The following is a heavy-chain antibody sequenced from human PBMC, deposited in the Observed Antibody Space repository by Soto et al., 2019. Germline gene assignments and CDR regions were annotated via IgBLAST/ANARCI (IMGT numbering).Heavy chain of an antibody. Sequence: QVQLVQSGAEVKKPGASVKVSCKASGYTFTSYGISWVRQAPGQGLEWMGWISAYNGNTNYAQKLQGRVTMTTDTSTSTAYMELRSLRSDDTAVYYGSRLDVDTEHLSSAHYGMDVWGQGTTVTVSS. CDR2: ISAYNGNT. V-gene: IGHV1-18*01. J-gene: IGHJ6*02. CDR1: GYTFTSYG. D-gene: IGHD5-18*01. CDR3: SRLDVDTEHLSSAHYGMDV.